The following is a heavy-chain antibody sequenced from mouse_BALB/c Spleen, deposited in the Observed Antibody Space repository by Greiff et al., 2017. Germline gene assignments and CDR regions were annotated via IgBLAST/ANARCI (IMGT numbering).Heavy chain of an antibody. CDR1: GFTFTDYY. J-gene: IGHJ4*01. D-gene: IGHD2-14*01. CDR2: IRNKANGYTT. Sequence: EVQVVESGGGLVQPGGSLRLSCATSGFTFTDYYMSWVRQPPGKALEWLGFIRNKANGYTTEYSASVKGRFTISRDNSQSILYLQMITLRAEDSATYYCARAYYMYDYAMDYWGQGTSVTVSS. V-gene: IGHV7-3*02. CDR3: ARAYYMYDYAMDY.